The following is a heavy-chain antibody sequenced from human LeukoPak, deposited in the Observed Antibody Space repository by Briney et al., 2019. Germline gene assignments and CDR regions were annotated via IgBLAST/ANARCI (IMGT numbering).Heavy chain of an antibody. D-gene: IGHD3-16*01. V-gene: IGHV3-9*03. CDR2: ITWNSDSI. J-gene: IGHJ6*03. CDR3: AKGGGGRLIYYYYMDV. CDR1: GFTFDDYA. Sequence: GGSLRLSCAASGFTFDDYAMHWVRQAPGKGLEWVSGITWNSDSIDYADSVKGRFTISRDNAKNSLYLQMNSLRAEDMALYYCAKGGGGRLIYYYYMDVWGKGTTVTVSS.